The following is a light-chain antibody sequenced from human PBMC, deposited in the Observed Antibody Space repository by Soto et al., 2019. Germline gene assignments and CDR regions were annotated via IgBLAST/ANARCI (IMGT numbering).Light chain of an antibody. Sequence: DIQLTQSPSFLSASVGDRVTITCRASQGISSHLAWYQQKPGKAPKLLIYAASSLQSGVPSRFSGSGSGTDFTLTISSLQTEDFATYECQQRYSTTRTCGQGTKVDTK. V-gene: IGKV1-39*01. J-gene: IGKJ1*01. CDR1: QGISSH. CDR3: QQRYSTTRT. CDR2: AAS.